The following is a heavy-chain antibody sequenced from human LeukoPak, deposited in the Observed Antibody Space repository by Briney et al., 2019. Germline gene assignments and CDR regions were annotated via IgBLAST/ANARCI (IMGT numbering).Heavy chain of an antibody. CDR2: ITGSVVST. V-gene: IGHV3-23*01. CDR3: AKHDYGVFLDY. Sequence: GGSLRLSCAASGFTFSSCAMSWVRQAPGKGLEWVSAITGSVVSTYYADSVKGRFTISRDNSKNTLYLQMNSLRAEDTAVYYCAKHDYGVFLDYWGQGTLVTVSS. CDR1: GFTFSSCA. D-gene: IGHD4-17*01. J-gene: IGHJ4*02.